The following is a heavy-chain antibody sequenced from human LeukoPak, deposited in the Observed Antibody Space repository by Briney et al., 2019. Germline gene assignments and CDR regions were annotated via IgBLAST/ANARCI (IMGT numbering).Heavy chain of an antibody. J-gene: IGHJ4*02. CDR3: AKDFALGIVATIFDY. Sequence: GGSLRLYCAASGFTFSSYAMSWVRQAPGKGLEWVSAISGSGGSTYYADSVKGRFTISRDNSKNTLYLQMNSLRAEDTAVYYCAKDFALGIVATIFDYWGQGTLVTVSS. D-gene: IGHD5-12*01. CDR1: GFTFSSYA. V-gene: IGHV3-23*01. CDR2: ISGSGGST.